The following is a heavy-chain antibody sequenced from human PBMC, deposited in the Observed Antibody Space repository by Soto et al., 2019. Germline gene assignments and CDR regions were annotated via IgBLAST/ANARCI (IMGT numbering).Heavy chain of an antibody. CDR2: INPSGGST. J-gene: IGHJ4*02. D-gene: IGHD3-22*01. CDR1: GYTFTSYY. Sequence: QVQLVQSGAEVKKPGASVKVSCKASGYTFTSYYMHWVRQAPGQGLEWMGIINPSGGSTSYAQKFQGRVTMTRDTSTSTVYMELSSLRSEDTAVYYCATPSRGYYDSSGLRCASFDYWGQGTLVTVSS. V-gene: IGHV1-46*01. CDR3: ATPSRGYYDSSGLRCASFDY.